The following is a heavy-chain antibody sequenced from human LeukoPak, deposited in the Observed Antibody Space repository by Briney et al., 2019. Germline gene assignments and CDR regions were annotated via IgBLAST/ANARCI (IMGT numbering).Heavy chain of an antibody. CDR3: ARDLSAFDSSGWYVY. CDR1: GYTFTGYY. CDR2: INPNSGGT. J-gene: IGHJ4*02. V-gene: IGHV1-2*02. D-gene: IGHD6-19*01. Sequence: GASVKVSCKASGYTFTGYYMHWVRQAPGQGLEWMGWINPNSGGTNYAQKFQGRVTMTRDTSISTAYMELSRLRSDDTAVYYCARDLSAFDSSGWYVYWGQGTLVTVSS.